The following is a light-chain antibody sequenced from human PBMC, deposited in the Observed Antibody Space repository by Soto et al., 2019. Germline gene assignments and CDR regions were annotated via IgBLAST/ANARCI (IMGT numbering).Light chain of an antibody. CDR3: SSFTVTITVL. V-gene: IGLV2-14*01. CDR1: NSDVGGYDF. J-gene: IGLJ2*01. Sequence: QSALTQPASVSGSPGQSITISCIGTNSDVGGYDFVSWYQQHPGKAPKLLIYEVSNRPSGVSNRFSGSKSGTTASLTISGLQAEDEADYYCSSFTVTITVLFGGGTKLTVL. CDR2: EVS.